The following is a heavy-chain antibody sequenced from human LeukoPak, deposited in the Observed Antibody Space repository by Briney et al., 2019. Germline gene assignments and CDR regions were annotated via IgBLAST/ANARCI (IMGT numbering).Heavy chain of an antibody. CDR1: GFIVSLNY. CDR2: IYYSGST. CDR3: ARDTDTAMVEY. J-gene: IGHJ4*02. D-gene: IGHD5-18*01. Sequence: PGGSLRLSCAASGFIVSLNYMVWVRQVPGKGLEWIGSIYYSGSTYFNPSLKSRVTTSVDTSKNQFSLKLSSVTAADTAVYYCARDTDTAMVEYWGQGTLVTVSS. V-gene: IGHV4-39*07.